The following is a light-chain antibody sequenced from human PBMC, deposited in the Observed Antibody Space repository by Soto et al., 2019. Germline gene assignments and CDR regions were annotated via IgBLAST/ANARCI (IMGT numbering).Light chain of an antibody. J-gene: IGKJ5*01. Sequence: DIQMAQSPFSLSGSVGDRVTLTCRASQSIDSWLAWYQQKPGKAPKFLMYKASNLESGVPSRFSGSGSETEFTPTISSLQPDDVATYYCQHYQTFSITFGQGTRLEIK. CDR1: QSIDSW. CDR2: KAS. CDR3: QHYQTFSIT. V-gene: IGKV1-5*03.